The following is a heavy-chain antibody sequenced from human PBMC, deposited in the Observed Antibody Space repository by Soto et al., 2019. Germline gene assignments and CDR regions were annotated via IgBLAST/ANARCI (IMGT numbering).Heavy chain of an antibody. J-gene: IGHJ6*02. V-gene: IGHV5-51*01. D-gene: IGHD3-10*01. CDR2: IYPGDSDT. CDR1: GYSFTSYC. Sequence: PGQSLKISCKGSGYSFTSYCIGRVRQMPGKGLEWMGIIYPGDSDTRYSPSFQGQVTISADKSISTAYLQWSSLKASDTAMYYCAGGGVRGVITRTRDYYGMDVWGQGTTVTVSS. CDR3: AGGGVRGVITRTRDYYGMDV.